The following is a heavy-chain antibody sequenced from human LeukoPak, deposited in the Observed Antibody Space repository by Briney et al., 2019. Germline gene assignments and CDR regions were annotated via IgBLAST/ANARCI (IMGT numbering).Heavy chain of an antibody. V-gene: IGHV3-7*01. CDR1: GFTLTTYW. Sequence: GGSLTLSYATSGFTLTTYWMSWVRQAPGKGLEWVANIKQDGSEKYYVDSVKGRFTISRDNARNSLYLQMNSLRADDTAVYYCARGGGYAWDYWGQGTLVTVSS. CDR2: IKQDGSEK. J-gene: IGHJ4*02. CDR3: ARGGGYAWDY. D-gene: IGHD5-12*01.